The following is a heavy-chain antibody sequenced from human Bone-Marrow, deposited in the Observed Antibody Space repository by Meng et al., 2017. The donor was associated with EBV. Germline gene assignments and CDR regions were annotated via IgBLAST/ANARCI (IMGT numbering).Heavy chain of an antibody. J-gene: IGHJ4*02. Sequence: QITLKHSAPTPVKPTQTLTLTCPFPGFSLSTPGVGVGWIRQPPGEALEWLAVIYWDDDKRYSPSLKSRLTITKDTSKQQVVLTMTNMDPVDTATYYCAHRRDYSYFDYWGQGTLVTVSS. D-gene: IGHD2-21*01. CDR2: IYWDDDK. CDR3: AHRRDYSYFDY. V-gene: IGHV2-5*02. CDR1: GFSLSTPGVG.